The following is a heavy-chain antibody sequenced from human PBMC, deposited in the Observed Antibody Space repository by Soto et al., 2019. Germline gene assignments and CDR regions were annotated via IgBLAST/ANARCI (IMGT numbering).Heavy chain of an antibody. CDR2: IYYSGST. CDR3: ARGGRWLQLDY. V-gene: IGHV4-30-4*01. Sequence: PSETLSLTCTVSGGSISSGDYYWSWIRQPPGKGLEWIGYIYYSGSTNYNPSLKSRVTISVDTSKNQFSLKLSSVTAADTAVYYCARGGRWLQLDYWGQGTLVTVSS. J-gene: IGHJ4*02. CDR1: GGSISSGDYY. D-gene: IGHD5-12*01.